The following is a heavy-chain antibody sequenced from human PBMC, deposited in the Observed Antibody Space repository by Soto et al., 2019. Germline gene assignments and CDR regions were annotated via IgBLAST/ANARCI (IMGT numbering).Heavy chain of an antibody. D-gene: IGHD3-22*01. CDR3: AKGPNPYYYDSSGYYRISRYYFDY. Sequence: PGGSLRLSCAASGFTFSSYAMSWVRQAPGKGLEWVSAISGSGGSTYYADSVKGRFTISRDNSKNTLYLQMNSLRAEDTAVYYCAKGPNPYYYDSSGYYRISRYYFDYWGQGTLVTVSS. CDR1: GFTFSSYA. J-gene: IGHJ4*02. V-gene: IGHV3-23*01. CDR2: ISGSGGST.